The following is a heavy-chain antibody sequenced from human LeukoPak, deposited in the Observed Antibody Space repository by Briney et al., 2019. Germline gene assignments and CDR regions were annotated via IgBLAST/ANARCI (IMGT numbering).Heavy chain of an antibody. CDR3: AKSNGYSGSYYDY. CDR2: IYYGGST. CDR1: GDSISSSSDF. V-gene: IGHV4-39*07. D-gene: IGHD1-26*01. Sequence: SETLSLTCPVSGDSISSSSDFWGWIRQPPGKGLEWIGSIYYGGSTNYNPSLKSRVTISVDTSKNQLSLKVRSVTAADTAVYYCAKSNGYSGSYYDYWGQGTLVTVSS. J-gene: IGHJ4*02.